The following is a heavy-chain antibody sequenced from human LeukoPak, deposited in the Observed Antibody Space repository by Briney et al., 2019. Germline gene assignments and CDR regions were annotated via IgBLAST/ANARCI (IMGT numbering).Heavy chain of an antibody. V-gene: IGHV7-4-1*01. D-gene: IGHD2-2*01. J-gene: IGHJ5*02. CDR3: ARQLPSMKDIVVVPAARSWFDP. Sequence: ASVKVSCKASGYTFTSYAMNWVRQAPGQGLEWMGWINTNTGNPTYAQGFTGRFVFSLDTSVSTAYLQICSLKAEDTAVYYCARQLPSMKDIVVVPAARSWFDPWGQGTLVTVSS. CDR2: INTNTGNP. CDR1: GYTFTSYA.